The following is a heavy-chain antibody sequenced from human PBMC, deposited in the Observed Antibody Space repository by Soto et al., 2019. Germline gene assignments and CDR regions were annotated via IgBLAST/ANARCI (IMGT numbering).Heavy chain of an antibody. Sequence: EVQLVESGGGLVQPGGSLRLSCAASGFTVSSNYMSWVRQAPGKGLEWVSVIYSGGSTYYADSVKGRFTISRDNSKNTLYLQMNSLRAEDTAVYHCATSSGWSSDAFDIWGQGTMVTVSS. V-gene: IGHV3-66*01. CDR1: GFTVSSNY. CDR3: ATSSGWSSDAFDI. D-gene: IGHD6-19*01. J-gene: IGHJ3*02. CDR2: IYSGGST.